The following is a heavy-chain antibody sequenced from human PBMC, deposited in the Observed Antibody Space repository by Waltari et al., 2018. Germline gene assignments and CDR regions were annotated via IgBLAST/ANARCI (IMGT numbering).Heavy chain of an antibody. Sequence: QVQLVQSGAEVKKPGASVKVSCKASGYTFTGYYMHWVRQAPGQGLEWMGRINPNSGGTNYAQKFQGRVTMTRDTSISTAYMGLSRLRSDDTAVYYCARASHGYCSGGSCPPPDYWGQGTLVTVSS. CDR2: INPNSGGT. CDR3: ARASHGYCSGGSCPPPDY. V-gene: IGHV1-2*06. CDR1: GYTFTGYY. J-gene: IGHJ4*02. D-gene: IGHD2-15*01.